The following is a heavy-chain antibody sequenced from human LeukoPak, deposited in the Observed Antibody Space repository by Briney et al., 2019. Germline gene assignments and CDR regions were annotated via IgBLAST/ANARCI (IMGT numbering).Heavy chain of an antibody. CDR2: IYHSGST. CDR3: ARSFGSGYKDRWWFDP. D-gene: IGHD3-22*01. Sequence: SETLSLTCTVSGGSISSGGYYWSWIRQPPGKGLEWIGYIYHSGSTYYNPSLKSRVTISVDSSKNQFSLKLSSVTAADTAVYYCARSFGSGYKDRWWFDPWGQGTLVTVSS. V-gene: IGHV4-30-2*01. J-gene: IGHJ5*02. CDR1: GGSISSGGYY.